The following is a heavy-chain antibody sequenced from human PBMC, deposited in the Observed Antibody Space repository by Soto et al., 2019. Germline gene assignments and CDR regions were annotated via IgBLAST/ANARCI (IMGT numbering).Heavy chain of an antibody. V-gene: IGHV3-72*01. CDR1: GFTFSDYY. CDR2: IRNKANSYTT. J-gene: IGHJ4*02. CDR3: VRVQLSSVGYKSPDY. Sequence: EVQLVESGGGLVQPGGSLRLSCAASGFTFSDYYMDWVRQAPGKGLEWVGRIRNKANSYTTHHGALGQGRFTVSRDDSMNSLYLQMNSLKTEDTAVYYCVRVQLSSVGYKSPDYWGQGILVTVSS. D-gene: IGHD6-19*01.